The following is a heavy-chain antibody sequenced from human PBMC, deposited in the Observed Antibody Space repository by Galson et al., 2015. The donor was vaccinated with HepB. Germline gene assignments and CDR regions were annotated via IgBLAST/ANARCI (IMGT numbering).Heavy chain of an antibody. CDR1: GGTFSSYT. J-gene: IGHJ3*02. CDR2: IIPILGIT. Sequence: SVKVSCKASGGTFSSYTISWVRQAPGQGLEWMGRIIPILGITNYAQKFQGRVTITADKSTSTAYMELSSLRSEDTAVYYCASSIGDYYDSSGYESGHAFDIWGQGTMVTVSS. CDR3: ASSIGDYYDSSGYESGHAFDI. V-gene: IGHV1-69*02. D-gene: IGHD3-22*01.